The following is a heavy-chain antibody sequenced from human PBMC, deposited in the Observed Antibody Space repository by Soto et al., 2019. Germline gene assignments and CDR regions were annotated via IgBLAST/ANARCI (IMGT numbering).Heavy chain of an antibody. D-gene: IGHD3-10*01. J-gene: IGHJ1*01. CDR3: AKDAGRRGAEHLHH. CDR1: GFTFDQNV. CDR2: ISSNSGSI. Sequence: EVQLVESGGGLVQPGRSLRLSCAASGFTFDQNVMHWVRRAPGKGLEWVSGISSNSGSIDYADSVKGRFTISRDNAKKSLYLQMNSLRAEDTALYYCAKDAGRRGAEHLHHWGQGTLVVVSS. V-gene: IGHV3-9*01.